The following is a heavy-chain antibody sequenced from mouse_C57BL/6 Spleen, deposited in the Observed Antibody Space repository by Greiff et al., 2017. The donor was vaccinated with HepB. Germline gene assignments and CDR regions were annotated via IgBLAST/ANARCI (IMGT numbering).Heavy chain of an antibody. CDR3: TSASAYYSTECLFAY. V-gene: IGHV5-9-1*02. CDR2: IRSGGDYI. Sequence: EVKLMESGEGLVKPGGSLKISCAASGFTFSSYAMAWVRQTPEKRLEWVAYIRSGGDYIYYADTVKGRFTISRDNARNTLYLQMSSLKSEDTAMYYCTSASAYYSTECLFAYWGQGTLVTVSA. J-gene: IGHJ3*01. D-gene: IGHD2-5*01. CDR1: GFTFSSYA.